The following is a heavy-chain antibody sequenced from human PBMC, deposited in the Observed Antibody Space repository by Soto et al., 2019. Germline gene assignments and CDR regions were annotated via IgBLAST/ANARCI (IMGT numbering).Heavy chain of an antibody. CDR1: GGSLSVNNW. CDR3: AKGNEALDV. V-gene: IGHV4-4*02. Sequence: QVHLQESGPRLVKPSGTLSLTCVVSGGSLSVNNWWSWVRQSPGRGLEWIGEIFHNGRTSYNPSLRGQVTMSVDKSNNQFSLRLTSVTAADTAVYYCAKGNEALDVWGQGTTVIVS. D-gene: IGHD1-1*01. CDR2: IFHNGRT. J-gene: IGHJ6*02.